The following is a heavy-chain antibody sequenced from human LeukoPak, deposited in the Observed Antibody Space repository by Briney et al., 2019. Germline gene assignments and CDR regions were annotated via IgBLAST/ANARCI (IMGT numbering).Heavy chain of an antibody. V-gene: IGHV4-4*07. CDR2: IYTRGST. CDR3: ARDEWFGELGNWFDP. CDR1: GGSISSNY. J-gene: IGHJ5*02. Sequence: ASETLSLTCTVSGGSISSNYWSWIRQPAGKGLEWIGRIYTRGSTNYNPSLKSRVTMSIDTSKNQFSLNLSSVTAADTAVYYCARDEWFGELGNWFDPWGQGTLVTVSS. D-gene: IGHD3-10*01.